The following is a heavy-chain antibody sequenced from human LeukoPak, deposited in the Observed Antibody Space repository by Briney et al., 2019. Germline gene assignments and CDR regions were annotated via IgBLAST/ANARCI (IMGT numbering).Heavy chain of an antibody. D-gene: IGHD3-16*01. V-gene: IGHV3-30-3*01. CDR3: ARDLGTFYYYYGMDV. Sequence: GRSLRLSCAASGFTFSSYAMRWVRQAPGKGLEWVAVISYDGSNKYYADSVKGRFTISRDNSKNTLYLQMNSLRAEDTAVYYCARDLGTFYYYYGMDVWGQGTTVTVSS. J-gene: IGHJ6*02. CDR1: GFTFSSYA. CDR2: ISYDGSNK.